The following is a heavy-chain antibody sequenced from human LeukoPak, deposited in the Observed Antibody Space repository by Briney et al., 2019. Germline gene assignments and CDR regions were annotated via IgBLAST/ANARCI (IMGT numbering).Heavy chain of an antibody. V-gene: IGHV3-74*01. CDR3: ARSRGSYFDS. J-gene: IGHJ4*02. Sequence: GVSLRLSCAASGFTFCSYWMHWVRQAPGRGPVWVSRINSDGKSTDYADYVKGRFTISRDNAKNTLYLEMNNLRADDTAVYYCARSRGSYFDSWGQGTLVSVSS. D-gene: IGHD3-16*01. CDR2: INSDGKST. CDR1: GFTFCSYW.